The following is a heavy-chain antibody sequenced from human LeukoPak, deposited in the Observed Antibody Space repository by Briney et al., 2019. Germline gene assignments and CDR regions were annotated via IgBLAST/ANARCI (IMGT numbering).Heavy chain of an antibody. V-gene: IGHV3-30*02. J-gene: IGHJ4*02. D-gene: IGHD2-2*01. CDR1: GFTFSTSV. Sequence: GGSLRLSCAASGFTFSTSVMHWVRQAPGKGLEWLSFIRFDGSEKYYADSVKARFSISRDNSMNTLYLQMNSLRPEDTAVYYCAKQGLVPATAGDWGQGTLVTVSS. CDR3: AKQGLVPATAGD. CDR2: IRFDGSEK.